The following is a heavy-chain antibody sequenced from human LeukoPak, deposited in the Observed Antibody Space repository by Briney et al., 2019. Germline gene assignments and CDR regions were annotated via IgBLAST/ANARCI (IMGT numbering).Heavy chain of an antibody. Sequence: SQTLSPTCAISGDSVSTNSAAWNWIRQSPSRGLEWLGRTYYRSKWYNDYAVSVKSRITINPDTSKNQFSLQLDSVTPEDTALYYCARGAYGSYNWFDPWGQGTLVTVSS. D-gene: IGHD3-10*01. J-gene: IGHJ5*02. CDR2: TYYRSKWYN. CDR3: ARGAYGSYNWFDP. CDR1: GDSVSTNSAA. V-gene: IGHV6-1*01.